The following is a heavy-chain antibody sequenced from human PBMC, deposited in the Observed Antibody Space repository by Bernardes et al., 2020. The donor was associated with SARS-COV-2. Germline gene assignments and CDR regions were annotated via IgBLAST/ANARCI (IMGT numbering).Heavy chain of an antibody. J-gene: IGHJ2*01. CDR1: SGSFSGYY. Sequence: WASLRLTCAVYSGSFSGYYWSWIRQTPGKGLEWIGEINDSGRTKYNPALKSRVTISVDPSKNQFSLKLNSVTAADTAVYYCARGSAAVVSHFMLLFANWYFDLWGRGTLVTVSS. CDR2: INDSGRT. D-gene: IGHD2-15*01. V-gene: IGHV4-34*01. CDR3: ARGSAAVVSHFMLLFANWYFDL.